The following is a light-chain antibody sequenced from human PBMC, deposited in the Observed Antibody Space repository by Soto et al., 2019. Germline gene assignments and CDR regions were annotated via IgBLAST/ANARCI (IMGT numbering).Light chain of an antibody. CDR2: DVS. Sequence: QSALTQPASVSGSPGQSIAISCTGTGSDVGGYRYVSWYQQHPGKAPKLIIYDVSNRPSGVSDRFSGSKSGNTASLTISGLQSEDEADYYCDSYTSSSSYVFGTGTKLTAL. V-gene: IGLV2-14*01. CDR3: DSYTSSSSYV. J-gene: IGLJ1*01. CDR1: GSDVGGYRY.